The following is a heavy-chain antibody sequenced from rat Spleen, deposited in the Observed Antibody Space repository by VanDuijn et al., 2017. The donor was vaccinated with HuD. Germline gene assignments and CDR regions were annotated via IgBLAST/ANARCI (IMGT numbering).Heavy chain of an antibody. D-gene: IGHD1-7*01. CDR1: GFTFSSYG. Sequence: VQLVESGGGLVQPGKSLKLSCSASGFTFSSYGMHWIRQAPGKGLDWVAYISSSSGTVYADAVKGRFTISRDNAKNTLYLQLNSLKSEDTAIYYCACGVMGIPYVMDAWCQGASVTVSS. CDR3: ACGVMGIPYVMDA. CDR2: ISSSSGT. V-gene: IGHV5-62*01. J-gene: IGHJ4*01.